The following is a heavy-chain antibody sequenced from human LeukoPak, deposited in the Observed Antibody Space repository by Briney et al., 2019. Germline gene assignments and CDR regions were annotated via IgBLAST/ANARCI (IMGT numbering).Heavy chain of an antibody. J-gene: IGHJ4*02. Sequence: PGGSLRLSCAASGFTFSSYAMSWVRQAPGKGLEWVSAISGSGGSTYYADSVKGRFTISRDNSKNTLYLQMNSLRAEDTAVYYCAKSPRSKTIFGVVLYYFDYWGQGTLVTVPS. CDR1: GFTFSSYA. D-gene: IGHD3-3*01. CDR3: AKSPRSKTIFGVVLYYFDY. CDR2: ISGSGGST. V-gene: IGHV3-23*01.